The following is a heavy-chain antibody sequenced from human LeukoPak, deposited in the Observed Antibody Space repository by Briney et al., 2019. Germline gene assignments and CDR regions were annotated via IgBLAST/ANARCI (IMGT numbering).Heavy chain of an antibody. CDR1: GGSISSYY. V-gene: IGHV4-59*01. CDR3: ARADTARIFDY. D-gene: IGHD5-18*01. Sequence: KPSETLSLTCTVPGGSISSYYWSWIRQPPGKGLEWIGYIYYSGSTNYNPSLKSRVTISVDTSKNQFSLKLSSVTAADTAVYYCARADTARIFDYWGQGTLVTVSS. J-gene: IGHJ4*02. CDR2: IYYSGST.